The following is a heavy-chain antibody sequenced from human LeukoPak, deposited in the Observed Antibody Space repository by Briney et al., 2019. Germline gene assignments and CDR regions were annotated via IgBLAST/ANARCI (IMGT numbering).Heavy chain of an antibody. J-gene: IGHJ4*02. Sequence: GGSLRLSCAVSGFTVSTNYMSWVRQAPGKGLEWVSVIYSGGSTYYADSVEGRFTISRDNSKNTLYLQMNSRRAEDTAVYYCTRPGYYGSSRGEDYWGQGTLVTVSS. D-gene: IGHD3-10*01. CDR2: IYSGGST. CDR3: TRPGYYGSSRGEDY. CDR1: GFTVSTNY. V-gene: IGHV3-66*04.